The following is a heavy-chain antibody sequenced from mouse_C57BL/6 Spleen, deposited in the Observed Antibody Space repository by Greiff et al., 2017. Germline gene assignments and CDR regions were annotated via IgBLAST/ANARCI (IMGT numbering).Heavy chain of an antibody. CDR3: ARHEDRGYGYDGFDY. Sequence: VQLQQSGAELVKPGASVKLSCKASGYTFTEYTIHWVKQRSGQGLEWIGWFYPGSGSIKYNEKFKDKATLTADKSSSTVYMKLSRCTSEDSAVYFCARHEDRGYGYDGFDYWGQGTALTVSS. V-gene: IGHV1-62-2*01. CDR2: FYPGSGSI. J-gene: IGHJ2*01. D-gene: IGHD2-2*01. CDR1: GYTFTEYT.